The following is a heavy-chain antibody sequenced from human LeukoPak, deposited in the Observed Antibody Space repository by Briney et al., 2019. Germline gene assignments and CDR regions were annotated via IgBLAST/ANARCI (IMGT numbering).Heavy chain of an antibody. D-gene: IGHD6-19*01. CDR3: ARDVAVAGTSALGY. CDR2: ISSSGSTI. J-gene: IGHJ4*02. Sequence: GGSLRLSCAASGFTFSSYEMNWVRQAPGKGLEWVSYISSSGSTIYYADSVKGRFTISRDNAKNSLYLQMNSLRAEDTAVYYCARDVAVAGTSALGYWGQGTLVTVSS. CDR1: GFTFSSYE. V-gene: IGHV3-48*03.